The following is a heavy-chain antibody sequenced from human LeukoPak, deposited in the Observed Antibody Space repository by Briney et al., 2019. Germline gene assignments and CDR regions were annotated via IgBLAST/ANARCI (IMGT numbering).Heavy chain of an antibody. D-gene: IGHD6-13*01. Sequence: PSETLSLTCTVSGDSISSSSYYWGWIRQPPGKGLEWIGSIYYSGSTYYNPSLKSRVTISVDTSKNQFSLKLSSVTAADTAVYYCASSYSSSWYWFDPWGQGTLVTVSS. V-gene: IGHV4-39*07. CDR3: ASSYSSSWYWFDP. CDR1: GDSISSSSYY. J-gene: IGHJ5*02. CDR2: IYYSGST.